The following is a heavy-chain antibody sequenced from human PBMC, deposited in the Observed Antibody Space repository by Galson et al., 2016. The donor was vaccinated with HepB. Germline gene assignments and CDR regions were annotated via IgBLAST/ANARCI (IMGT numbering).Heavy chain of an antibody. CDR2: IYYSGRT. V-gene: IGHV4-59*01. CDR1: GASISGYY. CDR3: ARDDSGGWYGFHYGMDV. Sequence: SETLSLTCTVSGASISGYYLSWIRQPPGKGLEWIGYIYYSGRTNYNPSLKSRVTISVDTSKNQFSLKLSSVTAADTAVYYWARDDSGGWYGFHYGMDVWGQGTTVTVSS. D-gene: IGHD6-19*01. J-gene: IGHJ6*02.